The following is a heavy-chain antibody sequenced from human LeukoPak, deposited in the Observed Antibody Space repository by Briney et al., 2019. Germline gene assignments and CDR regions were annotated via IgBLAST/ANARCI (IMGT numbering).Heavy chain of an antibody. V-gene: IGHV3-74*01. Sequence: GGSLRLSCAASGFSFSSYWMHWVRQAPGKGPVWVSYINSDGSSTTYADSVKGRFTISRDNAKNTLFLQMNSLRVEDTAIYYCTRDSSLPGIWGQGTMVTVSS. CDR3: TRDSSLPGI. CDR1: GFSFSSYW. J-gene: IGHJ3*02. CDR2: INSDGSST. D-gene: IGHD3-16*02.